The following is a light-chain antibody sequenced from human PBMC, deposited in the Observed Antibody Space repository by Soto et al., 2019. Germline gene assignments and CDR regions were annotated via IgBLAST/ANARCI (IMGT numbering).Light chain of an antibody. J-gene: IGKJ1*01. CDR1: QGIRND. V-gene: IGKV1-6*01. Sequence: AIQMTQSPSSLSASVGDRVTITCRASQGIRNDLGWYQQKPGKAPKLLIYAASSLQSGVPSRFSGSGSGTDSTLTISSLQPEDFATYYCLQDYNFWTFGQGTKVEIK. CDR2: AAS. CDR3: LQDYNFWT.